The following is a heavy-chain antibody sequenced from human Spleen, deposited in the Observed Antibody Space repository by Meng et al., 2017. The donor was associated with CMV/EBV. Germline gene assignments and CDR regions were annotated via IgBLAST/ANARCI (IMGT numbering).Heavy chain of an antibody. V-gene: IGHV4-39*07. J-gene: IGHJ6*02. Sequence: GSLRLSCTVSGGSISSSSYYWGWIRQPPGKGLEWIRSIYYSGSTYYNPSLKSRVTISVDTSKNQFSLKLSSVTAADTAVYYCARDHDTIFGVDYYGMDVWGQGTTVTVSS. D-gene: IGHD3-3*01. CDR2: IYYSGST. CDR3: ARDHDTIFGVDYYGMDV. CDR1: GGSISSSSYY.